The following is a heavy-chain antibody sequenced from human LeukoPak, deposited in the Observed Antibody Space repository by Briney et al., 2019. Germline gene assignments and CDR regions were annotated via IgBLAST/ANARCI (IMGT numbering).Heavy chain of an antibody. CDR1: GGPISSSSYY. D-gene: IGHD4-17*01. J-gene: IGHJ5*02. V-gene: IGHV4-61*01. CDR2: IYYTGST. Sequence: ADTLSLTCTVSGGPISSSSYYWSWLRQPPGKGLEWIGYIYYTGSTNYNPSLKSRVIISVDTSKNQFSLKVSSVTAADTAVYYCVRSKSGTYGWFDPWGQGTLVTVSS. CDR3: VRSKSGTYGWFDP.